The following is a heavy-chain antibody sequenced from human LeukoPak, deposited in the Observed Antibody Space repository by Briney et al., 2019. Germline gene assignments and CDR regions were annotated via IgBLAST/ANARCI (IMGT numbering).Heavy chain of an antibody. CDR3: ARAHTSAPGTLFDY. CDR1: GYTFISYY. Sequence: ASVKVSFKASGYTFISYYMHWVRQAPGQGLEWTGRTNPSGSSTSYAQKFQGRVTMTRDTSTSTLYMELSSLGSEDTAVYYCARAHTSAPGTLFDYWGQGTLVTVSS. CDR2: TNPSGSST. V-gene: IGHV1-46*01. D-gene: IGHD3-3*01. J-gene: IGHJ4*02.